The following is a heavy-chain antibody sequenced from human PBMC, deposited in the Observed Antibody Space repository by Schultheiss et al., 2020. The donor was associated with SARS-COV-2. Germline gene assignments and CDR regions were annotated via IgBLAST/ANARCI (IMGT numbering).Heavy chain of an antibody. J-gene: IGHJ3*02. V-gene: IGHV4-31*03. Sequence: SQTLSLTCTVSGGSISSGSYYWSWIRQHPGKGLEWIGYIYYSGSTYYNPSLKSRVTISVDTSKKQFSLKLGSLTAADTAVYYCARDTVTTSCDAFDIWGQGTMVTVSS. CDR1: GGSISSGSYY. D-gene: IGHD4-17*01. CDR2: IYYSGST. CDR3: ARDTVTTSCDAFDI.